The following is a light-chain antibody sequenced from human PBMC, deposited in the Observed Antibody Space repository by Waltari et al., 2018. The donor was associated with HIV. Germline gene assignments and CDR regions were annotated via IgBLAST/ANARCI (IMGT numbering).Light chain of an antibody. J-gene: IGKJ1*01. V-gene: IGKV1-5*03. CDR3: QQYKGYPWT. CDR1: RDISNW. Sequence: RRTHSLPTLPSSVRDRFTITCRASRDISNWLAWYQQKPGKAPKLLIYKASTLENGVPSRFSGSGSGTEFTLTINSLQPDDFASYSCQQYKGYPWTFGQGTKVEIK. CDR2: KAS.